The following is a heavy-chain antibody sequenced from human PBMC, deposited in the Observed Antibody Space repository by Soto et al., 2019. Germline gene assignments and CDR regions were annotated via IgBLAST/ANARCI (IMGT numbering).Heavy chain of an antibody. CDR2: ISSSSSYR. J-gene: IGHJ4*02. CDR1: GFTFSSDS. CDR3: ARDLYSCSARYFDY. D-gene: IGHD6-6*01. V-gene: IGHV3-21*01. Sequence: EVQLVESGGGLVKPGGSLRLSCAASGFTFSSDSMNCVRQAPGKGLEWVSSISSSSSYRYYADSVKGRFTISRDNAKNSLYLQMNSLRAEDTAVHYCARDLYSCSARYFDYWGQGTLVTVSS.